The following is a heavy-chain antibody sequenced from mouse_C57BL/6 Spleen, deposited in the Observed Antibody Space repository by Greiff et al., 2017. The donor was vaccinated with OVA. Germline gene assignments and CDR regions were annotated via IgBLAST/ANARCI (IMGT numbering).Heavy chain of an antibody. CDR2: INPNYGTT. J-gene: IGHJ4*01. Sequence: LVESGPELVKPGASVKISCKASGYSFTDYNMNWVKQSNGKSLEWIGVINPNYGTTSYNQKFKGKATLTVDQSSSTAYMQLNSLTSEDSAVYYCEAEFPDYYGSRHGYAMDYWGQGTSVTVSS. D-gene: IGHD1-1*01. CDR1: GYSFTDYN. CDR3: EAEFPDYYGSRHGYAMDY. V-gene: IGHV1-39*01.